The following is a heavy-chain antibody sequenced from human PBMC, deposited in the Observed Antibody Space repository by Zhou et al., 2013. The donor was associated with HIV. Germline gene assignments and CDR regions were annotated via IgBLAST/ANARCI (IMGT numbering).Heavy chain of an antibody. D-gene: IGHD6-19*01. V-gene: IGHV1-18*01. Sequence: QVQLVQSGAEVKKPGASVKVSCKASGYTFTNYGISWVRQAPGQGLEWMGWISAYKGNTNYAQKFQGRVTMTTDTSTSTADMELRSLKSDDTAIYYCARDNFVGVAVAGPDSFDVWGQGTVVSVSS. CDR2: ISAYKGNT. J-gene: IGHJ3*01. CDR1: GYTFTNYG. CDR3: ARDNFVGVAVAGPDSFDV.